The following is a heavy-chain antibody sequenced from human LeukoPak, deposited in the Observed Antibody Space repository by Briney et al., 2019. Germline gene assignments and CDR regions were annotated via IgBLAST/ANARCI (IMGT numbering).Heavy chain of an antibody. CDR1: GGSISSGGYY. J-gene: IGHJ4*02. Sequence: SETLSLTCTVSGGSISSGGYYWSCIRQPPGKGLEWIGYIYHSGSTYYNPSLKSRVTISVDRSKNQFSLKLSSVTAADTAVYYCAGGIQLWSAGDFWGQGTLVTVSS. CDR3: AGGIQLWSAGDF. CDR2: IYHSGST. D-gene: IGHD5-18*01. V-gene: IGHV4-30-2*01.